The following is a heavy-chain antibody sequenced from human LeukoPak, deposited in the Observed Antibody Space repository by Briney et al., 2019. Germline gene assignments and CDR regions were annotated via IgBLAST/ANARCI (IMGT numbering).Heavy chain of an antibody. CDR2: INHSGST. V-gene: IGHV4-34*01. Sequence: SETLSLTCAVYVGSFRGYYWSWIRQPPGRRLECIGEINHSGSTNYNQSLKSRVTISVDTSKTKFSLQLSSVTAADTAVYYCARGVADFWSGYRASYFDYWGQGTLVTVSS. J-gene: IGHJ4*02. CDR1: VGSFRGYY. D-gene: IGHD3-3*01. CDR3: ARGVADFWSGYRASYFDY.